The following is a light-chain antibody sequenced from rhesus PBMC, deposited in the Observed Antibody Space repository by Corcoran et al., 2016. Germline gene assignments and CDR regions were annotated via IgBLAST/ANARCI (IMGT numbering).Light chain of an antibody. CDR3: QRSYGTPPT. V-gene: IGKV1-74*01. CDR2: KAS. CDR1: ENDNNV. J-gene: IGKJ4*01. Sequence: DIQMTQSPSSLSASVGDRVTSTCRGRENDNNVLNWYQQKPGKATKILIYKASTWKSGAPSRFSGSGSGTDYTFTISCLHPDDVATYNCQRSYGTPPTFSQGTKVEI.